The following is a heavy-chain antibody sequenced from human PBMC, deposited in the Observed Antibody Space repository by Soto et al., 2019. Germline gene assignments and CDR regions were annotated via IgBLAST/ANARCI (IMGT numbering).Heavy chain of an antibody. CDR1: GFMFINYA. J-gene: IGHJ4*02. CDR2: ISGGGVST. CDR3: AKLGPFGVVIAYYFDF. D-gene: IGHD3-3*01. V-gene: IGHV3-23*01. Sequence: GGSLRLSCAASGFMFINYAMSWGRQTPGKGLEWVSVISGGGVSTYYADSVKGRFTISRDNSKNTVYLQMNSLRAEDTAVYYCAKLGPFGVVIAYYFDFWGQGALVTVSS.